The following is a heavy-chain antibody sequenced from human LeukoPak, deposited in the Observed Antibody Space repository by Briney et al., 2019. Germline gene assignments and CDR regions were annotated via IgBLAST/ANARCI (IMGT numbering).Heavy chain of an antibody. CDR1: GLTFNSHS. Sequence: GGSLRLSCVASGLTFNSHSMSWVRQAPGMGLEWVSVVSTNGDVTFYADSVKGRFTISRDNSKNTLFLQMNSLRAEDTAMYYCASPTVTAHAFDVWGQGTMVTVSS. D-gene: IGHD4-17*01. CDR2: VSTNGDVT. V-gene: IGHV3-23*01. J-gene: IGHJ3*01. CDR3: ASPTVTAHAFDV.